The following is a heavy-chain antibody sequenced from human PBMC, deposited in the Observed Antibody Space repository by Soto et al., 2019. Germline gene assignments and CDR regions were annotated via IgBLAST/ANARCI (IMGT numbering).Heavy chain of an antibody. Sequence: PSETLSLTCAVSGGSISSSNWWSWVRQPSGRGLEWIGEIYHSGSTNYNPSLKSRVTISVDKSKNQFSLKLSSVTAADTAVYYCARVVGIAAAFDYWGQGTLVTVSS. CDR2: IYHSGST. J-gene: IGHJ4*02. V-gene: IGHV4-4*02. CDR3: ARVVGIAAAFDY. CDR1: GGSISSSNW. D-gene: IGHD6-13*01.